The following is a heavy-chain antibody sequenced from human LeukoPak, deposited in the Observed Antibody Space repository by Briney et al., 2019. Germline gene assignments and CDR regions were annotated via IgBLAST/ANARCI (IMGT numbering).Heavy chain of an antibody. Sequence: GGSLRLSCAASAFTLSNLWMNWVRQAPGKGLEWVGRIKSKTAGGTTDYAAPVKGGFIISRDDSKNTLYLQMNSLKTEDTAVYYCSINYYESNDYYIDYWGQGTLVTVSS. CDR1: AFTLSNLW. V-gene: IGHV3-15*07. CDR3: SINYYESNDYYIDY. CDR2: IKSKTAGGTT. D-gene: IGHD3-22*01. J-gene: IGHJ4*02.